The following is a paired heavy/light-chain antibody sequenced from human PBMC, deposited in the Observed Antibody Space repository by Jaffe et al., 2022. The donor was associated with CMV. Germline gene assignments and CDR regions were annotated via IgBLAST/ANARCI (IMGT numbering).Light chain of an antibody. CDR2: GAS. V-gene: IGKV3-20*01. Sequence: EIVLTQSPGTLSLSPGERATLSCRASQTVTSSSLAWYQQKPGQAPRLLIYGASSRATGTPDRFGGSGSGTDFTLTISRLEPEDFAVYYCQQYGSSLITFGQGTRLEIK. CDR1: QTVTSSS. CDR3: QQYGSSLIT. J-gene: IGKJ5*01.
Heavy chain of an antibody. D-gene: IGHD3-3*01. J-gene: IGHJ2*01. Sequence: EVQLEESGGDLVQPGGSLRLSCAASGIIFSSYDMSWVRQAPGKGLEWVSAISGSGGSTYYADSVKGRFTISRDNSKNTLYLQMNSLRAEDTAIYYCAKDNFWSGYSQNWYFDLWGRGTLVTVSS. CDR3: AKDNFWSGYSQNWYFDL. V-gene: IGHV3-23*04. CDR1: GIIFSSYD. CDR2: ISGSGGST.